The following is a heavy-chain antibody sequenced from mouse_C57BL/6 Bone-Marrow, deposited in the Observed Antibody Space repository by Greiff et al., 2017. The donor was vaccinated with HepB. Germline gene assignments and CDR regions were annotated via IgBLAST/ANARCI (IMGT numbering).Heavy chain of an antibody. CDR2: ISGGGGNT. J-gene: IGHJ3*01. CDR3: ARNSSIYYYGSSFAY. V-gene: IGHV5-9*01. D-gene: IGHD1-1*01. Sequence: EVHLVESGGGLVKPGGSLKLSCAASGFTFSSYTMSWVRQTPEKRLEWVATISGGGGNTYYPDSVKGRFTISRDNAKNTLYLQMSSLRSEDTALYYCARNSSIYYYGSSFAYWGQGTLVTVSA. CDR1: GFTFSSYT.